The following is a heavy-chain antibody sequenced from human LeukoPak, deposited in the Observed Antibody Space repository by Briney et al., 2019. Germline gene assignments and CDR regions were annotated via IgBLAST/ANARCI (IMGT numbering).Heavy chain of an antibody. V-gene: IGHV3-23*01. Sequence: PGGPLRLSCAASGFTFSSYAMSWVRQAPGKGLEWVSAISGSGGSTYYADSVKGRFTISRDNSKNTLYLQMNSLRAEDTAVYYCAKQRITMIVVVEYQPDYWGQGTLVTVSS. D-gene: IGHD3-22*01. CDR1: GFTFSSYA. CDR2: ISGSGGST. J-gene: IGHJ4*02. CDR3: AKQRITMIVVVEYQPDY.